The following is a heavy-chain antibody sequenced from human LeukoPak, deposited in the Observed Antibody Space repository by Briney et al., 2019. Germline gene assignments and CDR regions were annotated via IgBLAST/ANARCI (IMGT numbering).Heavy chain of an antibody. CDR3: GRFGDYFYYYGMDV. J-gene: IGHJ6*02. D-gene: IGHD3-10*01. CDR2: INHSGST. CDR1: GGSFRGYY. V-gene: IGHV4-34*01. Sequence: PSETLSLTCAVYGGSFRGYYWSWIRQPPGKGLEWIGEINHSGSTNYNPSLKSRVTISVDTSKNQFSLKLSSVTAADTAVYYCGRFGDYFYYYGMDVWGQGTTVTVSS.